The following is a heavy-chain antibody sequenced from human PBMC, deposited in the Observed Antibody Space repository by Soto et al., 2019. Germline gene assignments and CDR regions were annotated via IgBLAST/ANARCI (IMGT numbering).Heavy chain of an antibody. D-gene: IGHD3-10*01. CDR1: GFTVSSNY. V-gene: IGHV3-66*01. CDR3: ARDRDSRYYGSGSYYPPTYYYYGMDV. CDR2: IYSGGST. J-gene: IGHJ6*02. Sequence: GGSLRLSCAASGFTVSSNYMSWVRQAPGKGLEWVSVIYSGGSTYYADSVKGRFTISRDNSKNTLYLQMNSLRAEDTAVYYCARDRDSRYYGSGSYYPPTYYYYGMDVWGQGTTVTVSS.